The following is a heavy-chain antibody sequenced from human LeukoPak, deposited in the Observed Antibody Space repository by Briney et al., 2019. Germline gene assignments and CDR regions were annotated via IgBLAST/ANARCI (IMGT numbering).Heavy chain of an antibody. V-gene: IGHV3-23*01. CDR3: AKAGDYSYFDY. CDR1: GFTFSYYA. D-gene: IGHD4-11*01. CDR2: ISGSDGST. J-gene: IGHJ4*02. Sequence: GGCLRLSCAASGFTFSYYAMNWVRQAPGKGLEWVSAISGSDGSTYYADSVKGRFTISRDNSKNTLYLQMNSLRAEDTAVYYCAKAGDYSYFDYWGQGTLVSVS.